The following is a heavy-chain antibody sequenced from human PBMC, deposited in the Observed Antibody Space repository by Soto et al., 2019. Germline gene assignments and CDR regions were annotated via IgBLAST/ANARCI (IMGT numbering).Heavy chain of an antibody. CDR1: GGSISSYY. J-gene: IGHJ6*03. CDR2: IYYSGST. CDR3: ARGGGQLLDSYYYYYMDV. V-gene: IGHV4-59*01. D-gene: IGHD2-2*01. Sequence: SETLSLTCTVSGGSISSYYWSWIRQPPGKGLEWIGYIYYSGSTNYNPSLKSRVTISVDTSKNQFSLKLSSVTAADTAVYYCARGGGQLLDSYYYYYMDVWGKGTTVTVSS.